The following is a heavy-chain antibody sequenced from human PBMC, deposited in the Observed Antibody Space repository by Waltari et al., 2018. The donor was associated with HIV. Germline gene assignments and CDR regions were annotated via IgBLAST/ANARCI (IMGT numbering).Heavy chain of an antibody. CDR1: GFTFCSYE. D-gene: IGHD3-10*01. Sequence: EVQLVESGGGLVQPGGSLRLSCAASGFTFCSYEMHWVRQAPGKGLEWVSYISRSGSTIHYADSVKGRFTISRDNAKNSLYLRMNSLRAEDTAVYYCARAHITMIRGGNAFDIWGQGTMVTVSS. CDR2: ISRSGSTI. CDR3: ARAHITMIRGGNAFDI. V-gene: IGHV3-48*03. J-gene: IGHJ3*02.